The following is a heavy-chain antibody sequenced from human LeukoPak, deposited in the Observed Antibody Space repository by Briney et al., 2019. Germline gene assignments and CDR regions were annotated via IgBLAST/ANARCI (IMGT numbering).Heavy chain of an antibody. V-gene: IGHV3-11*06. CDR1: GFTFSDYY. Sequence: GGSPRLSCAASGFTFSDYYMSWIRQAPGKGLEWISYISRSSSDTNYADSVKGRFTISRDNAKNSLYLQMNSLRAEDTAVYYCASGGPVTTYDFDYWGQGTLVTVSS. CDR2: ISRSSSDT. D-gene: IGHD4-17*01. CDR3: ASGGPVTTYDFDY. J-gene: IGHJ4*02.